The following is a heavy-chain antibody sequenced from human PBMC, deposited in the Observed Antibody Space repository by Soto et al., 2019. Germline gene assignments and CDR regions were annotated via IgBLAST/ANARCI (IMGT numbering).Heavy chain of an antibody. D-gene: IGHD1-26*01. J-gene: IGHJ4*02. Sequence: QVQLVQSGGGVVQPGRSLTLSCAGSGFTFSSYGIHWVRQAPGKGLEWVALISYDGGNEKYTESVKDRFTISRDDSHNVAYLQMSSLRNDDTAVYYCAEDRYSGTYPTDFDYWCQGSLGTVSS. CDR1: GFTFSSYG. V-gene: IGHV3-30*18. CDR2: ISYDGGNE. CDR3: AEDRYSGTYPTDFDY.